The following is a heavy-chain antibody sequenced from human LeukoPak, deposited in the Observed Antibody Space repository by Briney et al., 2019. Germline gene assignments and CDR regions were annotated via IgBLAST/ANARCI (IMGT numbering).Heavy chain of an antibody. CDR1: GGSISSYY. CDR2: IYTSGST. CDR3: ARDYYDFWSGYLGQFDY. J-gene: IGHJ4*02. D-gene: IGHD3-3*01. V-gene: IGHV4-4*07. Sequence: SETLSLTCTVSGGSISSYYWSWIRQPAGKGLEWIGRIYTSGSTNYNPSLKSRVTMSVDTSKNQFSLKLSSVTAADTAVYYCARDYYDFWSGYLGQFDYWGQGTLVTVSS.